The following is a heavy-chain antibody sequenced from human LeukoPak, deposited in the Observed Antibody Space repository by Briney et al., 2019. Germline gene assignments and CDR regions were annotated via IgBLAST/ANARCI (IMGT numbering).Heavy chain of an antibody. CDR3: VRVSDYYDSSGPGHYFDY. V-gene: IGHV4-31*03. Sequence: SETLSLTCTVSGGSISSGGYYWSWIRQHPGKGLEWIGYIYYSGSTYYNPSLKSRVTISVDTSKNQFSLKLSSVTAADTAVYYCVRVSDYYDSSGPGHYFDYWGQGTLVTVSS. D-gene: IGHD3-22*01. J-gene: IGHJ4*02. CDR2: IYYSGST. CDR1: GGSISSGGYY.